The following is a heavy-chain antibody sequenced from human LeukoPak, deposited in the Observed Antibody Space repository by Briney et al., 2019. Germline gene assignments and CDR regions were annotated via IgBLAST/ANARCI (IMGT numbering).Heavy chain of an antibody. Sequence: PSETLSLTCTVSGGSISSSSYDWGWIRQPPGKGLEWIGSIYYSGSTYYNPSLKSRVTISVDTSKNQFSLKLSSVTAADTAVYYCARLLGVGYYFDYWGQGTLVTVSS. CDR3: ARLLGVGYYFDY. CDR1: GGSISSSSYD. J-gene: IGHJ4*02. CDR2: IYYSGST. V-gene: IGHV4-39*01. D-gene: IGHD3-22*01.